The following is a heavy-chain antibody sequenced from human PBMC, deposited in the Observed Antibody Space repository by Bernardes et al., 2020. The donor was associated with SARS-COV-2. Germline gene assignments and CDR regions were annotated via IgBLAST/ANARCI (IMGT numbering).Heavy chain of an antibody. J-gene: IGHJ5*02. CDR2: IYWDDDK. Sequence: SRHTPGKPTQTLTLTCPFSGFSLSPSGVGVGWIRQPPGKALEWLALIYWDDDKRYSPSLKSRLTITKDTSKNQVVLTMTNMDPVDTATYYCAHRRRGSGWYDGDWFDPWGQGTLVTVSS. D-gene: IGHD6-19*01. CDR3: AHRRRGSGWYDGDWFDP. CDR1: GFSLSPSGVG. V-gene: IGHV2-5*02.